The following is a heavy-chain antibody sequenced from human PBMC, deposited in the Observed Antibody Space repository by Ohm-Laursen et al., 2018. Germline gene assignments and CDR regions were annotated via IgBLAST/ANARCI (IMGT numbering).Heavy chain of an antibody. CDR3: AKDRFSGSGSSFDY. Sequence: SLRLSCSASGFTFSDYEMNWVRQAPGKGLEWVSYISSSAGTIYYADSVKGRFTISRDNAKNSLYLQMNSLRPEDTALYYCAKDRFSGSGSSFDYWGRGTLVTVPS. CDR2: ISSSAGTI. V-gene: IGHV3-48*03. J-gene: IGHJ4*02. CDR1: GFTFSDYE. D-gene: IGHD6-19*01.